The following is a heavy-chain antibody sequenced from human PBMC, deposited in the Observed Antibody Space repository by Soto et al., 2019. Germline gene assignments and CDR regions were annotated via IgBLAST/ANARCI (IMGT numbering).Heavy chain of an antibody. D-gene: IGHD3-22*01. J-gene: IGHJ3*02. CDR1: GGSISSYY. V-gene: IGHV4-59*01. CDR2: IYSSGST. CDR3: ARDDSSAERHDAFDI. Sequence: SETLSLTCTVSGGSISSYYWSWIRQPPGKGLEWIGYIYSSGSTNYNPSLKSRVTISVDTSKNQFSLKLSSVTAADTAVYYCARDDSSAERHDAFDIWGQGTMVTVSS.